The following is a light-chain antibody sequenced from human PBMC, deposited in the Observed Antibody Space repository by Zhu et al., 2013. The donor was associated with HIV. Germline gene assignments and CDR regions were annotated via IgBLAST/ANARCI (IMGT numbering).Light chain of an antibody. CDR2: GAS. Sequence: DIVMTQSPATLSVSPGERVSLSCRASQSVRTSLAWYQQKPGQPPRLLIYGASTRATGIPARFSGSGSGTEFTLTISSLQSEDCATYYCHQYYDYPVTFGQGTRVEVK. CDR3: HQYYDYPVT. J-gene: IGKJ1*01. V-gene: IGKV3-15*01. CDR1: QSVRTS.